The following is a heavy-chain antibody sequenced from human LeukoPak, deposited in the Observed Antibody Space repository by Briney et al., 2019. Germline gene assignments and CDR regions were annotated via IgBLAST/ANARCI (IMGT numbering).Heavy chain of an antibody. V-gene: IGHV1-46*01. CDR2: IYPGGGST. D-gene: IGHD2-8*01. J-gene: IGHJ4*02. CDR1: GYTFTSYY. CDR3: ARDNDFDY. Sequence: ASVKVSCKSSGYTFTSYYIHWVRQAPGQGLEWMGIIYPGGGSTSYTQKFQGRVTMTRDMSTSTVYMELSSLRSEDTAVYYCARDNDFDYWGQGTLVTVSS.